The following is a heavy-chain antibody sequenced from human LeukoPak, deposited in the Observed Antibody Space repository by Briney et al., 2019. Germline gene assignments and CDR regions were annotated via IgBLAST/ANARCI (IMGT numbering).Heavy chain of an antibody. CDR3: ARGIMTPYYMDV. V-gene: IGHV3-21*01. CDR1: GFTFSSYS. Sequence: GSLRLSCAASGFTFSSYSMNWVRQAPGKGLEWVSFVSSSSSYIYYADSVKGRFTISRDNARNSLYLQMNSLRAEDTAVYYCARGIMTPYYMDVWGKGTTVSVS. D-gene: IGHD3-16*01. J-gene: IGHJ6*03. CDR2: VSSSSSYI.